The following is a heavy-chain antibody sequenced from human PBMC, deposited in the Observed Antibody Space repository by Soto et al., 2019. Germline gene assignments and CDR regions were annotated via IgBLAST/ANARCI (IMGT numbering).Heavy chain of an antibody. CDR1: GGSFSGYY. D-gene: IGHD4-17*01. Sequence: SETLSLTCAVYGGSFSGYYWSWIRQPPGKGLEWVGEINHSGSTNYNPSLKSRVTISVDTSKNQFSLKLSSVTAADTAVYYCARGHGDYDWFDPWGQGTLVTVSS. CDR2: INHSGST. CDR3: ARGHGDYDWFDP. V-gene: IGHV4-34*01. J-gene: IGHJ5*02.